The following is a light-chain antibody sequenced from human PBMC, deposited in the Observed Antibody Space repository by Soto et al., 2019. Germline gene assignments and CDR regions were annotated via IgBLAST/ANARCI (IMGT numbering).Light chain of an antibody. Sequence: QSVLTQPRSVSGSPGQSVTISCTGTSSDVGGYNYVSWYQQHPGKAPKLMIYDVSKRPSGVPDRFSGSKSGNTASLTVSGLQAEDEADYYCSSYAGSNMVFGGGTKLTVL. V-gene: IGLV2-11*01. CDR2: DVS. J-gene: IGLJ3*02. CDR1: SSDVGGYNY. CDR3: SSYAGSNMV.